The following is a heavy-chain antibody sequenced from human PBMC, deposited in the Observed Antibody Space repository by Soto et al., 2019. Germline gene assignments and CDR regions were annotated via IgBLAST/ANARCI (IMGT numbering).Heavy chain of an antibody. CDR1: GDSVSSNSAT. CDR3: ARLIGNSWLDS. D-gene: IGHD2-8*01. Sequence: SQTLSLTSAISGDSVSSNSATWDWLRQSPSRSLEWLGRTYYRSKWYNDYAVSVKSRITINPDTSNNQLSLQLNSVTPDDTAVYYCARLIGNSWLDSWGQGTLVTVSS. J-gene: IGHJ5*01. V-gene: IGHV6-1*01. CDR2: TYYRSKWYN.